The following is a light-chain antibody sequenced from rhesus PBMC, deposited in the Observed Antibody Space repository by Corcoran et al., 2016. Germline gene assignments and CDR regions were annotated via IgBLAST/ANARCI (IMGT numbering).Light chain of an antibody. J-gene: IGKJ4*01. CDR2: KAS. Sequence: DIQMTQSPSSLSASVGDRVTITRRASENVNNYLHWYQQKPGKAPKLLIYKASPLQSGVPSRFSGSGAGTDFTLPISSLQPENFATYYCQHSYGTPLTFGGGTKVELK. CDR3: QHSYGTPLT. V-gene: IGKV1-74*01. CDR1: ENVNNY.